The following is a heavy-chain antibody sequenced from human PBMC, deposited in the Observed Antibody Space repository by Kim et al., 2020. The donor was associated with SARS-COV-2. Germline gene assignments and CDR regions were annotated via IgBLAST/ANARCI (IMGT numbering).Heavy chain of an antibody. CDR1: GGSFSSYY. CDR3: AYDYGSGFFDS. D-gene: IGHD3-10*01. Sequence: SETLSLTCAVYGGSFSSYYGSWIRQPPGKGLEWIGDINHSGSTNYNVSLKSRVTISVDTSKKQFSLKLNSVTAADTAVYYCAYDYGSGFFDSWGQGTLVT. J-gene: IGHJ4*02. CDR2: INHSGST. V-gene: IGHV4-34*01.